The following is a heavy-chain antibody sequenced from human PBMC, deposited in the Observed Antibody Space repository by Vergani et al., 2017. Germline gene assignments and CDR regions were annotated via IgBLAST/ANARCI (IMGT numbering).Heavy chain of an antibody. D-gene: IGHD4-17*01. CDR2: IYTGDSDI. J-gene: IGHJ4*02. CDR3: ARRGSAYGDYYFDY. CDR1: GYIFTNYW. Sequence: EVQLVQSGAEVKKPGESLKISCKASGYIFTNYWIGWVRQMPGKGLEWMGIIYTGDSDIRYSPSFQGQVTISADKSIDTAYLQWSSLTASDTAMYYCARRGSAYGDYYFDYWGQGTLVTVSS. V-gene: IGHV5-51*01.